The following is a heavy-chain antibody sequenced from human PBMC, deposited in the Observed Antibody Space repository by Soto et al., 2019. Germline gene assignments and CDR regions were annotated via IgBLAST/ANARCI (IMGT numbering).Heavy chain of an antibody. D-gene: IGHD3-10*02. V-gene: IGHV4-39*01. CDR2: VYYTETT. J-gene: IGHJ5*02. CDR1: GGSINSSDHF. Sequence: LSLTCSLSGGSINSSDHFWGWIRQTPGKGLEWIGSVYYTETTYYNPSLKSPVTISVETSRNTFSLKVNSVTAADTGIYYCARQRVLSTNMFITSFDPWGQGTLVTVSS. CDR3: ARQRVLSTNMFITSFDP.